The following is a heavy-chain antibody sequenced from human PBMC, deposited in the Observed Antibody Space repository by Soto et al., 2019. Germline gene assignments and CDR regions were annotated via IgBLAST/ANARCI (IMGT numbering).Heavy chain of an antibody. Sequence: SETLSLTCSVSGGSISSGGYYWSWIRQHPGKGLEWIGYIYYSGSTDYNPSLKSRVTISVDTSKNQFSLKLRSVTAADTAVYYCARVLSGYDVGVLDYWGQGTLVTVSS. CDR2: IYYSGST. J-gene: IGHJ4*02. CDR1: GGSISSGGYY. CDR3: ARVLSGYDVGVLDY. D-gene: IGHD5-12*01. V-gene: IGHV4-31*03.